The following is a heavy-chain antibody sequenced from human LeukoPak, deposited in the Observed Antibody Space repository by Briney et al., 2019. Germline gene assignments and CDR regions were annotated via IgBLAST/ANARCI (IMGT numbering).Heavy chain of an antibody. CDR2: ISGSGGST. CDR3: AKDAQGSGSGSSVY. Sequence: PGGSLRLSCAASGFTFSSYAMSWVRQAPGKGLEWVSAISGSGGSTYYADSVKGRFTISRDNSKNTLYLQMNSLRAEDTAVYYSAKDAQGSGSGSSVYWGQGTLVTVSS. CDR1: GFTFSSYA. D-gene: IGHD3-10*01. J-gene: IGHJ4*02. V-gene: IGHV3-23*01.